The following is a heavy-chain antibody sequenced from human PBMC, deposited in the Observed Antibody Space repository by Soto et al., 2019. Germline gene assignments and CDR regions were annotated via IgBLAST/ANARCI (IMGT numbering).Heavy chain of an antibody. J-gene: IGHJ5*02. V-gene: IGHV3-74*01. CDR2: ASPDGTST. Sequence: EVQLVESGGGLVQPGGSLRLSCAASGFTFSSFWMHWVRQAPGKGLEWVSRASPDGTSTSYADSVKGRFTISRDNAKNTLFMQMNSLRAEDTVVYYCTRHGSGDYFLFDPWGQGTLVTVSS. CDR1: GFTFSSFW. CDR3: TRHGSGDYFLFDP. D-gene: IGHD4-17*01.